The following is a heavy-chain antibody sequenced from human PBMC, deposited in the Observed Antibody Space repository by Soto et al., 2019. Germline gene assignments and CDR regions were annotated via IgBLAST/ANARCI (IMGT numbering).Heavy chain of an antibody. V-gene: IGHV3-30*18. Sequence: PGGSLRLSCAASGFTFSSYGMHWVRQAPGKGLEWVAVISYDGSNKYYADSVKGRFTISRDNSKNTLYLQMNSLRAEDTAVYYCAKDYSSSWYGRGYYYYGMDVWGQGTTVTVSS. CDR1: GFTFSSYG. D-gene: IGHD6-13*01. CDR3: AKDYSSSWYGRGYYYYGMDV. CDR2: ISYDGSNK. J-gene: IGHJ6*02.